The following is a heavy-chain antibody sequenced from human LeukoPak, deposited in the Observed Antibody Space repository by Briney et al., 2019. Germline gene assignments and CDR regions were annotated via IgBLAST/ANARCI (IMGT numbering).Heavy chain of an antibody. CDR1: GGTFTSYA. Sequence: ASVKVSCKASGGTFTSYAISWVRQAPGQGLEWMGGIIPFFGTANYAQKLQGRVTMTTDTSTSTAYMELRSLRSDDTAVYYCARDLTLKHYYGSGSYYSDYWGQGTLVTASS. D-gene: IGHD3-10*01. J-gene: IGHJ4*02. CDR2: IIPFFGTA. CDR3: ARDLTLKHYYGSGSYYSDY. V-gene: IGHV1-18*01.